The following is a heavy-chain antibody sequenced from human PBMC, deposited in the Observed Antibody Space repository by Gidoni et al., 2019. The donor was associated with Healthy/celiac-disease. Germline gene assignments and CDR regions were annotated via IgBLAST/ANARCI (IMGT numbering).Heavy chain of an antibody. Sequence: QVQLQQWGAGLLKPSEPLSLTCAVSGGSFRRYYWSWIRQPPGKGLEWIGEINHSGSTKYNPSLKSRVTISVNTSKNQFSLKLSSVTAADTAVYYCAREGCSSTSCPGGWFDPWGQGTLVTVSS. V-gene: IGHV4-34*01. CDR1: GGSFRRYY. CDR2: INHSGST. D-gene: IGHD2-2*01. J-gene: IGHJ5*02. CDR3: AREGCSSTSCPGGWFDP.